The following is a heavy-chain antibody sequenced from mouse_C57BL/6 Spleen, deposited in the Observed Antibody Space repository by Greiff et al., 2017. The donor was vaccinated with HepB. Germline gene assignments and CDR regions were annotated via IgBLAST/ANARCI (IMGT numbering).Heavy chain of an antibody. V-gene: IGHV1-18*01. J-gene: IGHJ3*01. CDR3: ARLRSSWFAY. CDR2: INPNNGGT. CDR1: GYTFTDYN. D-gene: IGHD1-1*01. Sequence: EVQLQQSGPELVKPGASVKIPCKASGYTFTDYNMDWVKQSHGKSLEWIGDINPNNGGTIYNQKFKGKATLTVYKSSSTAYMELRSLTSEDTAVYYCARLRSSWFAYWGQGTLVTVSA.